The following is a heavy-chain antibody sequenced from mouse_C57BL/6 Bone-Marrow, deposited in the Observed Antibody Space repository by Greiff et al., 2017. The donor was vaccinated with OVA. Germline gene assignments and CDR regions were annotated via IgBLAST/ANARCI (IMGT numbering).Heavy chain of an antibody. Sequence: EVMLVESGGDLVKPGGSLKLSCAASGFTFSSYGMSWVRQTPDKRLEWVATISSGGSYTYYPDSVKGRFTISRDNAKNTLYLQMSRLKSEDTAMYYCARQDYGNYDYFDYWGQGTTLTVSS. CDR1: GFTFSSYG. D-gene: IGHD2-1*01. CDR2: ISSGGSYT. CDR3: ARQDYGNYDYFDY. V-gene: IGHV5-6*02. J-gene: IGHJ2*01.